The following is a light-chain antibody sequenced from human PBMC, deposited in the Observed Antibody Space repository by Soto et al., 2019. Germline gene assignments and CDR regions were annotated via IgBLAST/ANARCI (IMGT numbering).Light chain of an antibody. CDR1: QSVLYSSNNKSY. V-gene: IGKV4-1*01. CDR3: QQYFTTPFT. Sequence: DIVMTQSPDSLAVSLGERATINCKSSQSVLYSSNNKSYLAWYQHKPGQPPKLLIFWASTRESGVPDRFSGSGSGTDFTLTISSLQAEDVAFYYCQQYFTTPFTFGPGTKVDLK. J-gene: IGKJ3*01. CDR2: WAS.